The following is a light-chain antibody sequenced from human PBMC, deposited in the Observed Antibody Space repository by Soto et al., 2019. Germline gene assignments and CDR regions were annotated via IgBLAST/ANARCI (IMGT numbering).Light chain of an antibody. Sequence: QSVLTQPASVSGSAGQSITISCSGTMRDVGAYNLVSWYQQHPGTAPKLIIYEVRNRPSGISSRFSGSRSGNTASLTVSGLQAEDEADYYCSSYAGSNNFVLFGGGTKLTVL. J-gene: IGLJ2*01. CDR2: EVR. V-gene: IGLV2-14*01. CDR3: SSYAGSNNFVL. CDR1: MRDVGAYNL.